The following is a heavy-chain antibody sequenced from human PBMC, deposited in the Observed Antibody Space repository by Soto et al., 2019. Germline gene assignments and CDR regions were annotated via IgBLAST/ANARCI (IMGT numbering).Heavy chain of an antibody. V-gene: IGHV3-33*01. CDR3: AGDGPGVGAFDY. J-gene: IGHJ4*02. Sequence: QVQLVESGGGVVQPGRSLRLSCAASGFTFSSYGMHWVRQAPGKGLEWVAVIWYDGSNKYYADSVKGRFTISRDNSKSTLYLEMNRLRAEDTAVYYWAGDGPGVGAFDYWGQGTLVTVSS. CDR2: IWYDGSNK. D-gene: IGHD1-26*01. CDR1: GFTFSSYG.